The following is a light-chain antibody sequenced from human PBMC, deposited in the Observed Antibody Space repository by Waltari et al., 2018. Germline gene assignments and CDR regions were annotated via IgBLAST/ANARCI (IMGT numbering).Light chain of an antibody. CDR2: KSS. CDR1: QGISAW. V-gene: IGKV1-5*03. Sequence: DIQMTQSPLTLSSSIGDRVTMTCRARQGISAWLAWYQQKTGTAPKLLIYKSSTLESGVTSRFSGSGYGTELTLTISSLQPNDIATEYCKYYMTFPGFGPGTKVDVK. J-gene: IGKJ3*01. CDR3: KYYMTFPG.